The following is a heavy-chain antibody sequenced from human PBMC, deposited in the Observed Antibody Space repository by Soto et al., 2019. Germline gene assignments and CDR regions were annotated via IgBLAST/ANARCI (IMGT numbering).Heavy chain of an antibody. Sequence: QITLKESGPTLVKPTQTLTLTCTFSGFSLSTSGVGVGWIRQPPGKALEWLALIYWDDDKRYSPSLKSRLTITNDTSNKQVVLTMYNRDPVDTATDYCAHSPGPDIVVVVADTVVDNWFDPWGQGTLVTVSS. J-gene: IGHJ5*02. V-gene: IGHV2-5*02. CDR3: AHSPGPDIVVVVADTVVDNWFDP. CDR2: IYWDDDK. D-gene: IGHD2-15*01. CDR1: GFSLSTSGVG.